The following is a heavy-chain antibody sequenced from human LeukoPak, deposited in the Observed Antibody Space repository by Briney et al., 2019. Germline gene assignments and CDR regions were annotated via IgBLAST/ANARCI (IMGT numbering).Heavy chain of an antibody. Sequence: ASVKVSCKASGYTFTGYYMHWVRQAPGQGLEWMGWINPNSGGTNYAQKFQGRVTMTRDTSINTAYMELNRLRSDDTAVYYCAREERDILTGYRGDWFDPWGQGTLVTVSS. CDR2: INPNSGGT. CDR1: GYTFTGYY. D-gene: IGHD3-9*01. J-gene: IGHJ5*02. CDR3: AREERDILTGYRGDWFDP. V-gene: IGHV1-2*02.